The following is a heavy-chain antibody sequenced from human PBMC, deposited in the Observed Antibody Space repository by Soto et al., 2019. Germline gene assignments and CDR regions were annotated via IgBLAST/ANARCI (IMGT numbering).Heavy chain of an antibody. CDR2: IYQSGRT. Sequence: TLSLTCAVSGGSINTFDFSWSWIRQPPGRGLEWIGSIYQSGRTYYIPSLKSRVTMSLEKSKNQFSLKINSVVAADTAIYYCARAMTIFGVAPGGGVDVWGQGTTVTVYS. V-gene: IGHV4-30-2*01. CDR1: GGSINTFDFS. J-gene: IGHJ6*02. D-gene: IGHD3-3*01. CDR3: ARAMTIFGVAPGGGVDV.